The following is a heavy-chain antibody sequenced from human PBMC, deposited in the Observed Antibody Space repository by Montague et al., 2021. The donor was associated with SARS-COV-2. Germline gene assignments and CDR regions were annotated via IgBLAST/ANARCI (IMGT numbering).Heavy chain of an antibody. CDR2: IYNSGTT. CDR3: ARGGGYCSGGSCYYWFDP. CDR1: GDSICSYY. V-gene: IGHV4-59*01. Sequence: SETLSLTCTVSGDSICSYYWNWIRQPPGKGLEWIGYIYNSGTTNYNPSVKSRVTISVDMSKNQFSLKLNSVTAADTAVYYCARGGGYCSGGSCYYWFDPWGQGTLVTVSS. J-gene: IGHJ5*02. D-gene: IGHD2-15*01.